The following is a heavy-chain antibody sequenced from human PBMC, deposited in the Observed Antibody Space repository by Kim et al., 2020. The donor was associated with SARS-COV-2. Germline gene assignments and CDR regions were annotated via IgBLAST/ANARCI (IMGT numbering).Heavy chain of an antibody. V-gene: IGHV4-34*01. Sequence: SETLSLTCAVYGGSFSGYYWSWIRQPPGKGLEWIGEINHSGSTNYNPSLKSRVTISVDTSKNQFSLKLSSVTAADTAVYYCARGHRSGPVWFGERNYYGMDVWGQGTTVTVSS. CDR2: INHSGST. J-gene: IGHJ6*02. CDR3: ARGHRSGPVWFGERNYYGMDV. D-gene: IGHD3-10*01. CDR1: GGSFSGYY.